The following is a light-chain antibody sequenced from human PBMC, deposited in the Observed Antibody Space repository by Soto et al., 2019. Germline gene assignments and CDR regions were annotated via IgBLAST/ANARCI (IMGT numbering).Light chain of an antibody. V-gene: IGKV1-5*01. CDR3: QQYNTYWT. J-gene: IGKJ1*01. CDR1: QSIRNW. CDR2: DAS. Sequence: IQMTQSPSTLSASVGDRVTITCRASQSIRNWLAWYQQQPGKAPKLLIYDASSLESGVPSRFSGSGSGTEFTLTISXLQPDDFATYYCQQYNTYWTFGQGTKVDTK.